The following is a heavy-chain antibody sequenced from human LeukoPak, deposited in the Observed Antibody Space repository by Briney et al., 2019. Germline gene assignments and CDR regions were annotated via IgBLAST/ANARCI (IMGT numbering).Heavy chain of an antibody. J-gene: IGHJ4*02. CDR2: IHPSGML. CDR1: GASFNSDDQY. CDR3: SRGLDSRKLGY. V-gene: IGHV4-31*03. D-gene: IGHD3-22*01. Sequence: SETLSLTCTVSGASFNSDDQYWNWVRQSRGKGLEWIGSIHPSGMLYNNPSLESRVTMSRYTSKNQFSLNLNSVTAADTAVYFCSRGLDSRKLGYCGQRILVTVSS.